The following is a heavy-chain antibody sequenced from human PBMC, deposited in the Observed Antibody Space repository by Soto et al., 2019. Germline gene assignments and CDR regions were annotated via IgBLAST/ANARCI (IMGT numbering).Heavy chain of an antibody. V-gene: IGHV3-30-3*01. D-gene: IGHD6-25*01. Sequence: QVQLVESGGGVVQPGRSVRLSCAASGFTFSSYAMHWVRQAPGKGLEWVAVISYDGSNKYYADSVKGRFTISRDNSKNTLYLQMNSLRAEDTAVYYCAKDRRPNYCSGIDVWGQGTTVTVSS. CDR3: AKDRRPNYCSGIDV. CDR2: ISYDGSNK. CDR1: GFTFSSYA. J-gene: IGHJ6*02.